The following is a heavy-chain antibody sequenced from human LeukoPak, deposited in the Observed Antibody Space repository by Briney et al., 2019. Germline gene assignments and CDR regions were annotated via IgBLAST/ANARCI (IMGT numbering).Heavy chain of an antibody. D-gene: IGHD7-27*01. CDR2: IYSNNGDT. J-gene: IGHJ5*02. Sequence: SETLSLTCTVSGGSISSRTDYWGWIRQPPGKGLEWIGSIYSNNGDTYSNPSLKSRVTISVDTSQNQFSLKVRSVTAADTAVYYCARDDWGPGPSWGQGTLVTVSS. V-gene: IGHV4-39*07. CDR3: ARDDWGPGPS. CDR1: GGSISSRTDY.